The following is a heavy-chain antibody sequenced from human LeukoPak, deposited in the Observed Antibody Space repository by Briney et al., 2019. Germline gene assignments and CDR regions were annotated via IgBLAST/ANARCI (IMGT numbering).Heavy chain of an antibody. CDR3: AKDMTLLYYGSGSYWDY. J-gene: IGHJ4*02. V-gene: IGHV3-9*01. CDR1: GFTFDDYA. CDR2: ISWNSGSI. Sequence: GGSLRLSCAASGFTFDDYAMHWVRQAPGKGLEWVSGISWNSGSIGYADSVKGRFTISRDNAKNSLYLQMNSLRAEDTALYYCAKDMTLLYYGSGSYWDYWGQGTLVTVSS. D-gene: IGHD3-10*01.